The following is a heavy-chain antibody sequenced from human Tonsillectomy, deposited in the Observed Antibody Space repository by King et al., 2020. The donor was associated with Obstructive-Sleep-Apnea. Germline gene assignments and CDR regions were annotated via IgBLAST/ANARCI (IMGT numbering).Heavy chain of an antibody. CDR3: VCRLGLDY. J-gene: IGHJ4*02. CDR2: ISSSSSSTI. Sequence: VQLVESGGNLVQPGGSLRLSCAASGFTFSGYSMNWVRQAPGKGLEWVSYISSSSSSTIYYADSVKGRFTISRDKAKNSFDLQMNSLRAEDTAVYYCVCRLGLDYWGQGTLVTVSS. CDR1: GFTFSGYS. D-gene: IGHD6-19*01. V-gene: IGHV3-48*01.